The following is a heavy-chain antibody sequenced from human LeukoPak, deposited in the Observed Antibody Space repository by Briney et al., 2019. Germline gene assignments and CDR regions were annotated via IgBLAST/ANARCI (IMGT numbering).Heavy chain of an antibody. D-gene: IGHD6-13*01. CDR2: INHSGST. Sequence: SETLSLTCAVYGGSFSGYYWSRIRQPPGKGLEWIGEINHSGSTNYNPSLKSRVTMSVDTSKNQFSLKLSSVTAADTAVYYCARDTAAAGTNWFDPWGQGTLVTVSS. CDR1: GGSFSGYY. V-gene: IGHV4-34*01. CDR3: ARDTAAAGTNWFDP. J-gene: IGHJ5*02.